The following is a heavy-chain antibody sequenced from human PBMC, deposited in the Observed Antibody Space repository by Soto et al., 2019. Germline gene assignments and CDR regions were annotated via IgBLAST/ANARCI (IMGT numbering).Heavy chain of an antibody. J-gene: IGHJ3*02. D-gene: IGHD1-26*01. V-gene: IGHV1-18*04. CDR2: ISAYNGNT. CDR3: ARGGPIEWEALGAFDI. Sequence: ASVKVSCKASGYTFTSYGISWLRQSHGQGLEWMGWISAYNGNTNYAQKLQGRVTMTTDTSTSTAYMELRSLRSDDTAVYYCARGGPIEWEALGAFDIWGQGTMVTVSS. CDR1: GYTFTSYG.